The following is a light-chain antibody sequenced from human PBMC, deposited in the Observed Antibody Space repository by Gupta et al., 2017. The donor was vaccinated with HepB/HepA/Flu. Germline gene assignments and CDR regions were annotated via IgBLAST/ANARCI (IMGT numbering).Light chain of an antibody. CDR3: QQYDSSPMCS. V-gene: IGKV3-20*01. CDR1: QSVRSSY. J-gene: IGKJ2*04. Sequence: EIVLTQSPGTLSLSPGQRATLSCRASQSVRSSYLAWYQQKPGQAPRLLIYAASNRATGIPDRFSGSGFGTDFTLTISRLEPEDFAVYYCQQYDSSPMCSFGQGTKLEIK. CDR2: AAS.